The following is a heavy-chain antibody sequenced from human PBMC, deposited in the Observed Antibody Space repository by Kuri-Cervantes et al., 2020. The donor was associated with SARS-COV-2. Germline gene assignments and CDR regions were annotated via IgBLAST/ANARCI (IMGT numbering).Heavy chain of an antibody. CDR3: ARDRDDYGDHADDAFDI. CDR1: GFTFSSYA. J-gene: IGHJ3*02. Sequence: GESLKISCAASGFTFSSYAMHWVRQAPGKGLEWVAVISYDGSNKYYADSVKGRFTISRDNSKNTLYLQMNSLRAEDTAVYYCARDRDDYGDHADDAFDIWGQGTMVTVSS. D-gene: IGHD4-17*01. V-gene: IGHV3-30*04. CDR2: ISYDGSNK.